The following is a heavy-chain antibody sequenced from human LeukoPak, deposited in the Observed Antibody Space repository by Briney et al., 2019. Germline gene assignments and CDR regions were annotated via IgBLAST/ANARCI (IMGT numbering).Heavy chain of an antibody. Sequence: GGSLRLSCAVSGFIFSRYWMSWVGQAPGKGLEWVASIKEDGSEKHYMDSVKGRLTISRDNAKDSLYLQMNSLRAEDTAVYYYAIKATRYFDYWGQGTLVTVSS. CDR2: IKEDGSEK. V-gene: IGHV3-7*01. CDR1: GFIFSRYW. CDR3: AIKATRYFDY. J-gene: IGHJ4*02.